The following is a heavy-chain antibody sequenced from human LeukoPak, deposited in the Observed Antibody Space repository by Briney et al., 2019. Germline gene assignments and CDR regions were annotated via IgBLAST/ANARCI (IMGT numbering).Heavy chain of an antibody. CDR1: GGSISSGGYY. J-gene: IGHJ5*02. CDR2: IYHSGST. V-gene: IGHV4-30-2*01. CDR3: ARARTEYSSSSWFDP. D-gene: IGHD6-6*01. Sequence: SETLSLTCTVSGGSISSGGYYWSWIRQPPGKGLEWIGYIYHSGSTYYNPSLKSRVTISVDRSKNQFSLKLSSVTAADTAVYYCARARTEYSSSSWFDPWGQGTLVTVSS.